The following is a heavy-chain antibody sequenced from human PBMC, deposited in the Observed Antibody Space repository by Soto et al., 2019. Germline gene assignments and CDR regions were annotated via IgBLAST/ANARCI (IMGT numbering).Heavy chain of an antibody. J-gene: IGHJ3*02. D-gene: IGHD4-17*01. CDR3: ARDYGDYKGDAFDI. V-gene: IGHV1-2*02. CDR2: IHPNTGGT. CDR1: GYTFTDHY. Sequence: ASVKVSCKASGYTFTDHYLHWVRQAPGQGLEWMGWIHPNTGGTNYAQNFQGRVTMTRDTSISTAYMELSRLISDDTAVYYCARDYGDYKGDAFDIWGQGTMVTVSS.